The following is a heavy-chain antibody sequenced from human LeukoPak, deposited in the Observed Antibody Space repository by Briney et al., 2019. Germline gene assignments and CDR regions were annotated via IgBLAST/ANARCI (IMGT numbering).Heavy chain of an antibody. Sequence: GGSLRLSCAASGFTFSSYWMSWVRQAPGKGLEWVSYISSSGSTIYYADSVKGRFTISRDNAKNSLYLQMNSLRAEDTAVYYCAREIVLDDAFDIWGQGTMVTVSS. D-gene: IGHD2/OR15-2a*01. CDR3: AREIVLDDAFDI. CDR1: GFTFSSYW. CDR2: ISSSGSTI. J-gene: IGHJ3*02. V-gene: IGHV3-48*03.